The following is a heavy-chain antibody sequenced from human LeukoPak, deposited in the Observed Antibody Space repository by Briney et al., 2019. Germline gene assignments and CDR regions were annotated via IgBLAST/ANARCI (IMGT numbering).Heavy chain of an antibody. CDR3: AELGITMIGGV. D-gene: IGHD3-10*02. Sequence: GGSLRLSCASSGFTFNNAWMSWVRQAPGKGLEWVSYISSSGSTIYYADSVKGRFTISRDNAKNSLYLQMNSLRAEDTAVYYCAELGITMIGGVWGKGTTVTISS. CDR2: ISSSGSTI. CDR1: GFTFNNAW. V-gene: IGHV3-11*04. J-gene: IGHJ6*04.